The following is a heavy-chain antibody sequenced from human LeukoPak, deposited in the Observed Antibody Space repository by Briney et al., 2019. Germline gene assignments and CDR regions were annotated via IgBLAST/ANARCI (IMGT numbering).Heavy chain of an antibody. Sequence: ASVKVSCKASGYTFTTYDINWVRQATGQGLEWMGWMDPHSGNTGFAQNFQGRVAMTRNTSIDTAYMELSSLRVEDTAVYYCVRGFRSDTSGRKFDCWGQGTLVTVSS. CDR2: MDPHSGNT. J-gene: IGHJ4*02. D-gene: IGHD2-2*01. CDR3: VRGFRSDTSGRKFDC. CDR1: GYTFTTYD. V-gene: IGHV1-8*01.